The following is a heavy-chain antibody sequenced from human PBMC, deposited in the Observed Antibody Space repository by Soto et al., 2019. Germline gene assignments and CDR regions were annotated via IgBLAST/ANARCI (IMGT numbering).Heavy chain of an antibody. CDR2: INSDGSSA. CDR1: GFTFSSNW. Sequence: EVQLVESGGGLVQPGGSLRLSCAGSGFTFSSNWMHWVRQAPGKGLVWVSRINSDGSSATYADSVMGRFTISRDNAKNTLYVQMNSLRAEDTAVYFCARGPTGWYGFDYWGQGTLVTVSS. V-gene: IGHV3-74*01. D-gene: IGHD6-19*01. J-gene: IGHJ4*02. CDR3: ARGPTGWYGFDY.